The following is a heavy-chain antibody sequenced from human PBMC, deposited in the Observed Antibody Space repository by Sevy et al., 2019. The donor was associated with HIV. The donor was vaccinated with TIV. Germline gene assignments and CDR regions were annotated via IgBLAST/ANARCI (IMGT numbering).Heavy chain of an antibody. Sequence: GGCLRLSCAASGFTFRTYALHCVRQAPGKGLEWVAVISYDGSYKNYADSVKGRFTISRDNSKNTLYLQMNSLSADDAALYYCTRDAAHDIAWSPSDYWGQGTLVTVSS. J-gene: IGHJ4*02. D-gene: IGHD3-9*01. V-gene: IGHV3-30-3*01. CDR3: TRDAAHDIAWSPSDY. CDR2: ISYDGSYK. CDR1: GFTFRTYA.